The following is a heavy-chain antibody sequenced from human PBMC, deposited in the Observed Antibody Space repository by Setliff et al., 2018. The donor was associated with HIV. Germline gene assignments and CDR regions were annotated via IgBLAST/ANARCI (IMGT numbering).Heavy chain of an antibody. Sequence: SETLSLTCAVYRGSFSHYYWTWIRQSPGKGLEWIAEINQERTTFYNPSLKSRVTMSVDTSKNQFSLRLSSVTAADTAVYYCARDGARDGYNLDSWGQGTLVTVSS. D-gene: IGHD6-25*01. J-gene: IGHJ5*02. CDR3: ARDGARDGYNLDS. CDR2: INQERTT. CDR1: RGSFSHYY. V-gene: IGHV4-34*01.